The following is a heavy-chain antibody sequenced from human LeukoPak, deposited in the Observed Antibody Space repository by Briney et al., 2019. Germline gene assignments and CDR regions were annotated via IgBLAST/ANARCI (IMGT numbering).Heavy chain of an antibody. J-gene: IGHJ6*02. CDR2: ISSSSRTI. CDR1: GFTFSSYS. Sequence: GGSLRLSCAASGFTFSSYSMNWVRQAPGKGLEWVSYISSSSRTIYDADSVKGRFTISRDNAKNSLYLQMNSLRAEDTAVYYCAKDSGYYYYYGMDVWGQGTTVTVSS. V-gene: IGHV3-48*04. D-gene: IGHD3-10*01. CDR3: AKDSGYYYYYGMDV.